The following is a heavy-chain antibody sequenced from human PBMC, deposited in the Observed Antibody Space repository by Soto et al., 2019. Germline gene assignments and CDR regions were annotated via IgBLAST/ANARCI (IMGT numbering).Heavy chain of an antibody. CDR1: GFTFSNYY. CDR2: ISSREVTI. CDR3: ARVSASGWHVNGRDYFDS. J-gene: IGHJ4*02. Sequence: QVQLVESGGGLVKPGGSLRLSCAASGFTFSNYYMAWIRQAPGKGLECLSYISSREVTIYYADSVKGRFTISRDNTKHSLYLQMSSLRDEDTGVYYCARVSASGWHVNGRDYFDSWGQGTLVTVSS. V-gene: IGHV3-11*01. D-gene: IGHD6-19*01.